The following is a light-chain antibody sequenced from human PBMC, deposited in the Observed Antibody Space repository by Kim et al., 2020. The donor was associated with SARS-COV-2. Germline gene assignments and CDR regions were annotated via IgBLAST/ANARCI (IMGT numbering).Light chain of an antibody. CDR3: QVWDSSSDHWV. Sequence: SYELTQPPSVSVAPGKTARITCGGNNIGSKSVHWYQQKPGQAPVLVIYYDSDRPSGIPERFSGSNSGNTATLTISRVEAGDDADYYCQVWDSSSDHWVFG. J-gene: IGLJ3*02. V-gene: IGLV3-21*04. CDR2: YDS. CDR1: NIGSKS.